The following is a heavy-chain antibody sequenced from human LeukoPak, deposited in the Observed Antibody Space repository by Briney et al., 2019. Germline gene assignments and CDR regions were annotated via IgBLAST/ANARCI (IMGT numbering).Heavy chain of an antibody. J-gene: IGHJ4*02. CDR1: GGSISSDGYY. V-gene: IGHV4-31*11. CDR3: ARGRPHGNDY. CDR2: IYYSGST. Sequence: SETLSLTCAVSGGSISSDGYYWSWIRQHPGKGLEWIGYIYYSGSTYYNPSLKSRVTISVDTSKNQFSLKLSSVTAADTAVYYCARGRPHGNDYWGQGTLVTVSS. D-gene: IGHD4-23*01.